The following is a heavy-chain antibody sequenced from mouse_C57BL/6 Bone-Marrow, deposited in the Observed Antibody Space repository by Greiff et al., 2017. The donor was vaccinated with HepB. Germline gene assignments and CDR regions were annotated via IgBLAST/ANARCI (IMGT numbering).Heavy chain of an antibody. CDR1: GFNIKDDY. J-gene: IGHJ2*01. CDR3: TVLGYYFDY. Sequence: SGAELVRPGASVKLSCTASGFNIKDDYMHWVKQRPEQGLEWIGWIDPENGDTEYASKFQGKATITADTSSNTAYLQLSSLTSEDTAVYYCTVLGYYFDYWGQGTTLTVSS. CDR2: IDPENGDT. D-gene: IGHD1-1*01. V-gene: IGHV14-4*01.